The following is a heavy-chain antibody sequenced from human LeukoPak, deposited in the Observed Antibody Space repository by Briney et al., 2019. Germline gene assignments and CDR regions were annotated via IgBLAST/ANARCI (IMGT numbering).Heavy chain of an antibody. V-gene: IGHV1-18*04. CDR3: AKALAAAGTARRYPYYFDY. J-gene: IGHJ4*02. CDR1: GYTFTSYH. Sequence: ASVKVSCKASGYTFTSYHMHWVRQAPGQGLEWMGWISAYNGNTNYAQKLQGRVTMTTDTSTSTAYMELRSLRSDDTAVYYCAKALAAAGTARRYPYYFDYWGQGTLVTVSS. CDR2: ISAYNGNT. D-gene: IGHD6-13*01.